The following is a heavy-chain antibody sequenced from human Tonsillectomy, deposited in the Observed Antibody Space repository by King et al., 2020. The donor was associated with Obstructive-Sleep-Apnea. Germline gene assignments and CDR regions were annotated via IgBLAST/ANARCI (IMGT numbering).Heavy chain of an antibody. Sequence: VQLVESGGGLVQPGRSLTLSCSSSGFTFGDYALSWFRQAPGKGLEWVGFIRRRAYGGTIQYAASVKGRLIISRDDSKNIVHLQMNSLETDDTAVYYCSSSFLALKGDYYGVDVWGQGTTVTVSS. D-gene: IGHD2/OR15-2a*01. J-gene: IGHJ6*02. V-gene: IGHV3-49*03. CDR3: SSSFLALKGDYYGVDV. CDR2: IRRRAYGGTI. CDR1: GFTFGDYA.